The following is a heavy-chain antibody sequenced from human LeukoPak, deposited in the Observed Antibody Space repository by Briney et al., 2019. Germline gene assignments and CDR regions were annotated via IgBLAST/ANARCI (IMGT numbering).Heavy chain of an antibody. CDR1: GFTFNIYA. J-gene: IGHJ4*02. V-gene: IGHV3-23*01. D-gene: IGHD5-12*01. CDR2: INDSGGST. Sequence: GGSLRLSCEASGFTFNIYAMSWVRQAPGTGLEWVSEINDSGGSTYYADPGRGRFPTSRDNSKNTLYFNMHSLRAEDTAVYYCAKASGYSGKQSDFDSWGQRTLVTVSS. CDR3: AKASGYSGKQSDFDS.